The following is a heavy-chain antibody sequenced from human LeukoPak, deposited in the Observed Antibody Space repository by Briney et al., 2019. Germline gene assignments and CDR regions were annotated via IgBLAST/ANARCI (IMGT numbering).Heavy chain of an antibody. Sequence: SETLSLTCTVSGGSISSYYWSWIRQPPGKGLEWIGYIYYSGSTNYNPSLKSRVTISVDTSKNQFSLKLSSVTAADTAVYYCARDARPLIAAAGHPHAFDIWGQGTMVTISS. V-gene: IGHV4-59*01. CDR1: GGSISSYY. CDR3: ARDARPLIAAAGHPHAFDI. D-gene: IGHD6-13*01. J-gene: IGHJ3*02. CDR2: IYYSGST.